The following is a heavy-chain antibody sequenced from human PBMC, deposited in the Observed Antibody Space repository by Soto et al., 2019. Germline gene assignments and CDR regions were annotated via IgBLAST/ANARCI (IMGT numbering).Heavy chain of an antibody. CDR2: TYYRSKWYN. D-gene: IGHD3-10*01. Sequence: SPTLSLPCAISGDSVSSNSAAWNLIRQSPSRGLEWLGRTYYRSKWYNDYAVSVKSRITVNLDTSMNQFSRQLNSVTPEDTAVYYCASASYYYVSGLGSNWIDAWGQGTLVTVSS. CDR3: ASASYYYVSGLGSNWIDA. J-gene: IGHJ5*02. CDR1: GDSVSSNSAA. V-gene: IGHV6-1*01.